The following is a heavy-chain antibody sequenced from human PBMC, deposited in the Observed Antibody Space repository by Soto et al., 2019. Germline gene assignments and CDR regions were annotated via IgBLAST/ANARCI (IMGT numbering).Heavy chain of an antibody. CDR3: ARPLIVEPSGPFDY. D-gene: IGHD1-26*01. V-gene: IGHV5-51*01. CDR1: GYSFTSYW. J-gene: IGHJ4*02. CDR2: IYPGDSDT. Sequence: GESLKISCKGSGYSFTSYWIGWVRQMPGKGLEWMGIIYPGDSDTRYSPSFQGQVTMSADKSISTAYLQWNSLKASDTAMYYCARPLIVEPSGPFDYWGQGILDIVSS.